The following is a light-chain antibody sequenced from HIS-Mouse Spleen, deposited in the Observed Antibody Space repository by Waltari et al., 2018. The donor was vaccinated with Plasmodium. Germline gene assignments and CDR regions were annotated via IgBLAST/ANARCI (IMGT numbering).Light chain of an antibody. CDR2: DVS. CDR3: CSYAGSYTWV. J-gene: IGLJ3*02. V-gene: IGLV2-11*01. Sequence: QSALTQPRSLSGSPGQSVTISCTVTSSDVGGYNYVSWYQQHPGKAPKLMIYDVSKRPSGVPDRFSGSKSGNTASLTISGLQAEDEADYYCCSYAGSYTWVFGGGTKLTVL. CDR1: SSDVGGYNY.